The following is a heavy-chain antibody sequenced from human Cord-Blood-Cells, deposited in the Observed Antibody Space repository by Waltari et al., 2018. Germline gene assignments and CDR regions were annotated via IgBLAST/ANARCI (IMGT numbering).Heavy chain of an antibody. CDR2: INPNSGGT. J-gene: IGHJ4*02. Sequence: QVQLVQSGAAVKKPGASVTVSCKASGYTFTGYYMPLLRQAPGQALEWLGWINPNSGGTNDAQKFQGRVTMTRDTSISTAFMELSRRRSDDTAVYYCASFIESIAAAFDYWGQGTLVTVSS. CDR1: GYTFTGYY. V-gene: IGHV1-2*02. CDR3: ASFIESIAAAFDY. D-gene: IGHD6-6*01.